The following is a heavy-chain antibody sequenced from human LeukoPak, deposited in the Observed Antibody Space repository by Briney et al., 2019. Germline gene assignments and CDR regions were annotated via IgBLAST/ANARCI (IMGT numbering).Heavy chain of an antibody. V-gene: IGHV3-9*01. D-gene: IGHD3-22*01. CDR3: AKTANKWLDYYFDY. CDR2: ISWNSGSI. Sequence: GGSLRLSCAASGFTFDDYAMHWVRQAPGQGLEWVSGISWNSGSIGYADSVKGRFTISRDNAKNSLYLQMNSLRAEDTALYYCAKTANKWLDYYFDYWGQGTLVTVSS. CDR1: GFTFDDYA. J-gene: IGHJ4*02.